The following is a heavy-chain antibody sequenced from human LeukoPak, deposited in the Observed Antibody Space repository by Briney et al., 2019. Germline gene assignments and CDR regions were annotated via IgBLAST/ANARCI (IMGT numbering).Heavy chain of an antibody. CDR2: FDPEDGET. D-gene: IGHD2-2*02. J-gene: IGHJ6*02. CDR3: ATVGGVVPAAIHYYYYGMDV. CDR1: GYTLTELS. V-gene: IGHV1-24*01. Sequence: GASVKVSFKVSGYTLTELSMHWVRQAPGKGLEWMGGFDPEDGETIYAQKFQGRVTMTEDTSTDTAYMELSSLRSEDTAVYYCATVGGVVPAAIHYYYYGMDVWGQGTTVTVSS.